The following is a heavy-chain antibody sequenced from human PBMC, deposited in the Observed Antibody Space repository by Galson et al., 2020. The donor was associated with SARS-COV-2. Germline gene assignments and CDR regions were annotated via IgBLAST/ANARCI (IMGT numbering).Heavy chain of an antibody. V-gene: IGHV4-39*07. D-gene: IGHD3-10*01. J-gene: IGHJ5*02. CDR1: GGSISSSTYY. CDR3: ARDWNYYGSGPLFWFDP. Sequence: LETLSLTCTVSGGSISSSTYYWGWIRQPPGKGLEWIGSIYYSGSTYYNPSLKSRVTISVDTSKNQFSLKLSSVTAADTAVYYCARDWNYYGSGPLFWFDPWGQGTLVTVSS. CDR2: IYYSGST.